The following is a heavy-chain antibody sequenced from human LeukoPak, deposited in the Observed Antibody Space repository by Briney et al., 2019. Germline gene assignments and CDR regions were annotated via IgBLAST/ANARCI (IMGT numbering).Heavy chain of an antibody. V-gene: IGHV4-30-4*01. Sequence: PSETLSLTCTVSGGSISSGDYYRSWIRQPPGKGLDWIGYIYYSGSTYYNPSLKSRVTISVDTSKNQFSLKLSSVTAADTAVYYCARGRQGWELGAGHVNWGQGTLVTVSS. CDR2: IYYSGST. D-gene: IGHD1-26*01. CDR1: GGSISSGDYY. J-gene: IGHJ4*02. CDR3: ARGRQGWELGAGHVN.